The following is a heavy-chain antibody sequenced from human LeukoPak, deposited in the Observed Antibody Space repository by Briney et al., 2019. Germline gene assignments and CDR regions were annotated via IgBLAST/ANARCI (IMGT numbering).Heavy chain of an antibody. CDR1: GGTFSSYA. Sequence: SVKVSCKASGGTFSSYAISWVRQAPGQGLEWMGGIIPIFGTANYAQKFQGRVTITADESTSTAYMELSSRRSEDTAVYYCARDGSHMTTVTTLDYWGQGTLVTVSS. CDR2: IIPIFGTA. CDR3: ARDGSHMTTVTTLDY. J-gene: IGHJ4*02. D-gene: IGHD4-17*01. V-gene: IGHV1-69*13.